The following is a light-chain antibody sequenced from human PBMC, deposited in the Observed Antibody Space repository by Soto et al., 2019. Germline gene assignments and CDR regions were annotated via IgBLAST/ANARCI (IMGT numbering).Light chain of an antibody. CDR3: QQYGSSPTWT. CDR1: QSISSNY. V-gene: IGKV3-20*01. CDR2: GAS. J-gene: IGKJ1*01. Sequence: DSVLTQSPGTLSLSPGERATLSCRASQSISSNYLAWYPQKPGQAPRLIIYGASTRSTCIPDRFSGSASGTDSTLTISRLEPYDSAVYYCQQYGSSPTWTFGQGPKVDIK.